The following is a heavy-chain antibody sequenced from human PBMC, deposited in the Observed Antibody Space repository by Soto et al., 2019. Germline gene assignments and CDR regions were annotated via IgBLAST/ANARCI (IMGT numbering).Heavy chain of an antibody. CDR2: IYYSGST. Sequence: LSRDLSLTCTVSGCSISSYYWSWIRQPPGKGLEWIGYIYYSGSTNYNPSLKSRVTISVDTSKNQFSPKLSSVSAADTAVYYCARGVRSGDYPNYCYLDVWGRGTLVTVSS. J-gene: IGHJ2*01. D-gene: IGHD3-3*01. CDR1: GCSISSYY. CDR3: ARGVRSGDYPNYCYLDV. V-gene: IGHV4-59*01.